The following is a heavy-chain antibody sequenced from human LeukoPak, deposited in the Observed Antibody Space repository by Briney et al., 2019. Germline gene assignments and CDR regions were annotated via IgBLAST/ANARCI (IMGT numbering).Heavy chain of an antibody. CDR3: ARLDYGLYYFDY. J-gene: IGHJ4*02. D-gene: IGHD3-10*01. CDR1: GGSISSSSYY. Sequence: SETLSLTCTVSGGSISSSSYYWGWIRQPPGTGLEWIGSIYYSGSTYYNPSLKSRVTISVDTSKNQFSLKLSSVTAADTAVYYCARLDYGLYYFDYWGQGTLVTVSS. V-gene: IGHV4-39*01. CDR2: IYYSGST.